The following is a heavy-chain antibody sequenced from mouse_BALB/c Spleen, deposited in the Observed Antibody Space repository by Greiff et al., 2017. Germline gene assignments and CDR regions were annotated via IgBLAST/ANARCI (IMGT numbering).Heavy chain of an antibody. D-gene: IGHD1-1*01. CDR1: GFTFTDYY. CDR3: AREDYYGSSFDV. CDR2: IRNKANGYTT. V-gene: IGHV7-3*02. J-gene: IGHJ1*01. Sequence: EVKVVESGGGLVQPGGSLRLSCATSGFTFTDYYMSWVRQPPGKALEWLGFIRNKANGYTTAYSASVKGRFTISRDNSQSILYLQMNTLRAEDSATYYCAREDYYGSSFDVWGAGTTVTVSS.